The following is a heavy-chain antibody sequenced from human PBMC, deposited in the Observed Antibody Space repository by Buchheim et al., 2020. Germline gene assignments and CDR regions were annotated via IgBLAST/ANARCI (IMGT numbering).Heavy chain of an antibody. CDR1: GGSISSADYY. Sequence: QVQLQESGPGLVQPSQTLSLTCTVSGGSISSADYYWSWIRQPPGKGLEWIGYIFYSGSTYYNPSLRSRINMSVDTSQNQFSLKLSSVTAADTAVYYCARATSTYYQFQYYYNGLDVWGQGTT. V-gene: IGHV4-30-4*01. CDR3: ARATSTYYQFQYYYNGLDV. J-gene: IGHJ6*02. D-gene: IGHD5-12*01. CDR2: IFYSGST.